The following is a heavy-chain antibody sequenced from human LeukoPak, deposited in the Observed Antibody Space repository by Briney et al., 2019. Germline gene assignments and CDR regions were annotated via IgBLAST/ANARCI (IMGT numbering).Heavy chain of an antibody. CDR2: INSDGSST. D-gene: IGHD3-10*01. CDR3: ARSLWFGEGDDY. Sequence: PGGSLRLSCAASGFTSSNYWMHWVRQVPGKGLVWVSRINSDGSSTNYADSVKGRFTISRDNAKNSLYLQMNSLRDEDTAVYYCARSLWFGEGDDYWGQGTLVSVSS. CDR1: GFTSSNYW. J-gene: IGHJ4*02. V-gene: IGHV3-74*01.